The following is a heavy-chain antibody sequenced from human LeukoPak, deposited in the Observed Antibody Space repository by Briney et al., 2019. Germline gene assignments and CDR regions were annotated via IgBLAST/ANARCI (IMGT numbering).Heavy chain of an antibody. V-gene: IGHV3-23*01. J-gene: IGHJ3*02. CDR2: ISGSGGST. CDR3: AKASGGHDSSGYDAFDI. CDR1: GFTFSSYA. D-gene: IGHD3-22*01. Sequence: GGSLRLSCAASGFTFSSYAMSWVRQAPGKGLEWVSAISGSGGSTYYADSVKGRFTISRDNSKNTLYLQMSSLRAEDTAVYYCAKASGGHDSSGYDAFDIWGQGTMVTVSS.